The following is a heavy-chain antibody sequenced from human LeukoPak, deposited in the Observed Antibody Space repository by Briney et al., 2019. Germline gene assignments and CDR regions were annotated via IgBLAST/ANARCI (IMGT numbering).Heavy chain of an antibody. V-gene: IGHV4-61*01. CDR2: THYSGST. CDR1: GGSVSSGSYY. D-gene: IGHD6-13*01. J-gene: IGHJ4*02. CDR3: ARMDSSSWYADY. Sequence: SETLSLTCTVSGGSVSSGSYYWSWIRQPPGKGLEWIGYTHYSGSTKYNPSLNSRVTISLDTSKNQFSLKLNSVTAADTAVYYCARMDSSSWYADYWGQGTLVTVSS.